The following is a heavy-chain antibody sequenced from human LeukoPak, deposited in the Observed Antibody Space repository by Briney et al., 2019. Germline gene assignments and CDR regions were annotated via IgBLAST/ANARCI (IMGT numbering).Heavy chain of an antibody. V-gene: IGHV4-39*07. CDR3: ARGGGSGTYYYYMDV. CDR2: IYYSGNT. CDR1: GVSISSSNSY. Sequence: SETLSLTCTVSGVSISSSNSYWGWIRQPPGKGLEWIGSIYYSGNTYYNASLKSRVTISVDTSKNQFSLKLSSVTAADTAVYFCARGGGSGTYYYYMDVWGKGTTVTISS. D-gene: IGHD6-19*01. J-gene: IGHJ6*03.